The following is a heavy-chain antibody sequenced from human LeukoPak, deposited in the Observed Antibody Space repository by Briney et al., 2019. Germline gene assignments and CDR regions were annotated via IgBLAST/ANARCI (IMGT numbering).Heavy chain of an antibody. V-gene: IGHV3-48*02. D-gene: IGHD2-15*01. CDR2: ISSSSLI. CDR1: GFSFSTYS. CDR3: ARADCSGGSCYSGY. Sequence: GGSLRLSCTASGFSFSTYSTNWVRQAPRKGLEWVSYISSSSLIYYADSVKGRFTISRDNAKNSLYLQMNSLRDEDTAVYYCARADCSGGSCYSGYWGQGTLVTVSS. J-gene: IGHJ4*02.